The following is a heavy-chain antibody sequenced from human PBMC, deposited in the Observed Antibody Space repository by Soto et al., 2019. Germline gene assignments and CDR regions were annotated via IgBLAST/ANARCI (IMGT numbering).Heavy chain of an antibody. D-gene: IGHD5-18*01. CDR1: GFTFSSHS. CDR2: ISGSGATK. J-gene: IGHJ4*02. V-gene: IGHV3-48*02. CDR3: ARAIRGFSYVVDY. Sequence: GGSLRLSCAASGFTFSSHSINWVRQAPGKGLEWVSYISGSGATKYYADSVKGRFTISRDNARNSLYLQMSSLSDEDTAVYYCARAIRGFSYVVDYWGQGTLVTVPQ.